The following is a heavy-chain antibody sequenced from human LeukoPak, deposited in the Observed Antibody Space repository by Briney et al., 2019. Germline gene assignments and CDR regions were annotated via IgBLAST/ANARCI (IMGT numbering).Heavy chain of an antibody. D-gene: IGHD1-26*01. V-gene: IGHV3-23*01. J-gene: IGHJ3*02. CDR3: AKHLLVGGTRGAYAFDI. CDR2: ISGITTNT. Sequence: QPGGSLRLSCAASGFTFSNYAMSWIRQAPEKGLEWVSLISGITTNTYYADSVKGRFTISRDNSKNTLDLQMNSLRAEDTAGYYCAKHLLVGGTRGAYAFDIWGRGTMVTVSS. CDR1: GFTFSNYA.